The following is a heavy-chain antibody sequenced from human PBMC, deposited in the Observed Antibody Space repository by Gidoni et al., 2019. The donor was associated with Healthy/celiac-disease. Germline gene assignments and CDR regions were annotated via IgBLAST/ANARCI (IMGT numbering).Heavy chain of an antibody. CDR3: ARGVSSWFQLDY. CDR2: MNWNGGST. V-gene: IGHV3-20*04. Sequence: EVQLVESGGGVVRPGGSLRLSCEASGFTFDDYGMSWVRQAPGKGLEWVSGMNWNGGSTGYADSVKGRVTISRDNAKNSLYLKMNSLRAEDTALYYCARGVSSWFQLDYWGQGTLVTVSS. J-gene: IGHJ4*02. CDR1: GFTFDDYG. D-gene: IGHD6-13*01.